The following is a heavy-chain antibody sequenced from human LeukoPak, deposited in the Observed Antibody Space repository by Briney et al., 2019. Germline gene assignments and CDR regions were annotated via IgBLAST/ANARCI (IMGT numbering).Heavy chain of an antibody. V-gene: IGHV3-48*04. Sequence: GGSLRLSCAASGFTFSSYSMNWVRQAPGKGLEWVSYISSSSSTIYYADSVKGRFTISRDNAKNSLYLQMNSLRAEDTAVYYCARALHDPGYSSGWYTFDYWGQGTLVTVSS. J-gene: IGHJ4*02. CDR3: ARALHDPGYSSGWYTFDY. D-gene: IGHD6-19*01. CDR2: ISSSSSTI. CDR1: GFTFSSYS.